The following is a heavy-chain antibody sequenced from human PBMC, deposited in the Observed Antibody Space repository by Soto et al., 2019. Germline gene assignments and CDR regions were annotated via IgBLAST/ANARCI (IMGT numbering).Heavy chain of an antibody. V-gene: IGHV3-23*01. CDR2: ISGSGGST. CDR3: AKTLAIFGVVEYCFDY. Sequence: GGSLRLSCAASGFTFSSYAMSWVRQAPGKGLEWVSAISGSGGSTYYADSVKGRFTISRDNSKNTLYLQMNSLRAEDTAVYYCAKTLAIFGVVEYCFDYWGQGTLVTVSS. CDR1: GFTFSSYA. D-gene: IGHD3-3*01. J-gene: IGHJ4*02.